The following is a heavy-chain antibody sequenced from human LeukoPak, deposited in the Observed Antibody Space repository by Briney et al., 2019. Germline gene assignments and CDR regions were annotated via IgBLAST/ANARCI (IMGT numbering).Heavy chain of an antibody. CDR2: IYHSGST. D-gene: IGHD2-2*01. V-gene: IGHV4-4*02. Sequence: SGTLSLACAVSGVSISSSNWWSWVRQPPGKGLEWIGEIYHSGSTNYNPSLKSRVTISVDKPKNQFSLKLSSVTAADTAVYYCARIGGSTSSGYYGMDVWGQGTTVTVSS. J-gene: IGHJ6*02. CDR1: GVSISSSNW. CDR3: ARIGGSTSSGYYGMDV.